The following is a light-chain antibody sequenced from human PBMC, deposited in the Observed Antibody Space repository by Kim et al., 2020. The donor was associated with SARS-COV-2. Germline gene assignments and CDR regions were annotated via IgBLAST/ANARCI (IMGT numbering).Light chain of an antibody. J-gene: IGLJ2*01. V-gene: IGLV3-1*01. CDR1: KLGDKF. CDR2: QDS. CDR3: QAWDTTTPYVV. Sequence: SYELTQPPSVSVSPRQTASITCSGDKLGDKFVYWFQQKPGQSPVLVIYQDSKRPSGIPARFSGSNSGNTATLTISGTQAMDEGDYYCQAWDTTTPYVVFGGGTQLTVL.